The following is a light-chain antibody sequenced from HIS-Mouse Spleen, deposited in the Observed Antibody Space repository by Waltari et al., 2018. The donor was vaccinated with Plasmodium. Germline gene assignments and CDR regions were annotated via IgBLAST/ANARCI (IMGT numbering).Light chain of an antibody. CDR3: CSYAGSYTLV. CDR2: DVS. Sequence: QSALTQPRSVSGSPGQSVTISCPGTSSYVGGYHYASWYQQHPGKAPKLMIYDVSKRPSGVPDRFSGSKSGNTASLTISGLQAEDEADYYCCSYAGSYTLVFGGGTKLTVL. V-gene: IGLV2-11*01. J-gene: IGLJ2*01. CDR1: SSYVGGYHY.